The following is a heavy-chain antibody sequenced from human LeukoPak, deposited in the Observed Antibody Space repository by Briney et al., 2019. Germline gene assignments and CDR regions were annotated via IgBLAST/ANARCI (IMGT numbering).Heavy chain of an antibody. V-gene: IGHV1-69*01. CDR3: ARDGERITIFGVVD. D-gene: IGHD3-3*01. Sequence: SVKVSCKASGGTFSSYAISWVRQAPGQGLEWMGGIIPIFGTANYAQKFQGRVTITADESTSTAYMELSSLRSEDTAVYYCARDGERITIFGVVDWGQGTLVTVSS. CDR1: GGTFSSYA. J-gene: IGHJ4*02. CDR2: IIPIFGTA.